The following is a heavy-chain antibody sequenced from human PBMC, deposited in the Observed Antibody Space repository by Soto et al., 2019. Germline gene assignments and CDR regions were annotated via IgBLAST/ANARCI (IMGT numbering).Heavy chain of an antibody. CDR3: AAGEASSRNLAPYYLDF. V-gene: IGHV4-59*01. J-gene: IGHJ4*02. CDR2: IHYSGTT. CDR1: GGSMRNYF. D-gene: IGHD6-13*01. Sequence: LSLTCTVSGGSMRNYFWTWIRQPPGKGLEWIGYIHYSGTTSFFPSYNPSLRSRVTISEDMSKNQFSLKLLSVTTADTAVYFCAAGEASSRNLAPYYLDFWGQGTLVTVSS.